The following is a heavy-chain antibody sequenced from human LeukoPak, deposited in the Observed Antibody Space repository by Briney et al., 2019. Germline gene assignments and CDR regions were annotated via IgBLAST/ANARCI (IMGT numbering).Heavy chain of an antibody. D-gene: IGHD1-26*01. CDR1: GASVSSASY. J-gene: IGHJ5*02. Sequence: SETLSLTCAVSGASVSSASYWSWIRQPPGKGVEWIAHIYNGVNTNYNPSLKSRVTISVDTSKNQFSLRLNSVTAADTAVYYCARSRAFNSGAFDPWGQGSLVTVSS. CDR2: IYNGVNT. CDR3: ARSRAFNSGAFDP. V-gene: IGHV4-61*01.